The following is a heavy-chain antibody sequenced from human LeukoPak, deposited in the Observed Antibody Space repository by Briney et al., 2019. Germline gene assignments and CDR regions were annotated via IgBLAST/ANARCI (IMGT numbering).Heavy chain of an antibody. CDR2: INPNSGGT. D-gene: IGHD3-9*01. CDR1: GYTFTDYY. CDR3: ASFPPLRYFDWLPYY. J-gene: IGHJ4*02. V-gene: IGHV1-2*02. Sequence: ASVKVSCKASGYTFTDYYIHWVRQAPGQGLEWMGWINPNSGGTNYAQKFQGRVTMTRDTSISTAYMELSRLRSDDTAVYYCASFPPLRYFDWLPYYWGQGTLVTVSS.